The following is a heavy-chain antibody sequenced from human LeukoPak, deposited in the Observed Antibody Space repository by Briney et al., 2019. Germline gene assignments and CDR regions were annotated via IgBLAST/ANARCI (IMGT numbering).Heavy chain of an antibody. D-gene: IGHD3-10*01. CDR3: ARALDHPVLLWFGGRAYYMDV. CDR2: ISSSGSTI. V-gene: IGHV3-48*03. J-gene: IGHJ6*03. CDR1: GFTFSSYE. Sequence: PGGSLRLSCAASGFTFSSYEMNWVRQAPGKGLEWVSYISSSGSTIYYADSVKGRFTISRDNAKNSLYLQMNSLRAEDTAVYYCARALDHPVLLWFGGRAYYMDVWGKGTTVTISS.